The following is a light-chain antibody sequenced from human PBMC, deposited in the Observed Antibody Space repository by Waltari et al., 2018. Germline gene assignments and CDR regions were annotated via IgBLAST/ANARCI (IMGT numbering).Light chain of an antibody. J-gene: IGKJ4*01. CDR1: QSVSSS. CDR2: GAS. V-gene: IGKV3-20*01. CDR3: EHYSGWPFT. Sequence: EIVLTQSPATLSLSPGERATLSCRARQSVSSSLAWYQQKPGQAPGLLIYGASSRATGIADRFSGSGSGTDFTLSISSLAPEDFAIYYGEHYSGWPFTCGGGTKVEIK.